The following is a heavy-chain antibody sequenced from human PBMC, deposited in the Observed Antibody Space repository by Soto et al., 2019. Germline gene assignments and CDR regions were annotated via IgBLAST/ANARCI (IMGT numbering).Heavy chain of an antibody. D-gene: IGHD3-22*01. V-gene: IGHV3-21*01. CDR2: ISSSAVYI. J-gene: IGHJ4*02. Sequence: EVQLVESGGGPVRPGGSLKLSCAASGFNFITYSLSWVRQAPGKGLEWVASISSSAVYIDYADSVKGRFTISRDNANNSLDIQMNSLRAEDTATNDCVIEGLDYYDTARLYFDQWGQVSLVTVSS. CDR1: GFNFITYS. CDR3: VIEGLDYYDTARLYFDQ.